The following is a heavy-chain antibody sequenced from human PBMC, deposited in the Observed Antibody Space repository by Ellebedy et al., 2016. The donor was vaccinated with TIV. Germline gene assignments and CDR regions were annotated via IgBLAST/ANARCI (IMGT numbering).Heavy chain of an antibody. CDR1: GFNFRSYW. J-gene: IGHJ5*02. CDR3: ARRGSYGDYAVQINNWFDR. Sequence: GESLKISCEASGFNFRSYWMSWVRQAPGKGLEWVANIYQDGSEKSYVDSVKGRFTISRDNAKNSLYLQMNSLRVEDTAVYYCARRGSYGDYAVQINNWFDRWGQGTLVTVYS. CDR2: IYQDGSEK. D-gene: IGHD4-17*01. V-gene: IGHV3-7*01.